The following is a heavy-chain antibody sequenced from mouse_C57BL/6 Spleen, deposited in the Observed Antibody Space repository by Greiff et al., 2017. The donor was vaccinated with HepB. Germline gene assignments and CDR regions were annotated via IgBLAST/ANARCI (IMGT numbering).Heavy chain of an antibody. CDR1: GYAFSSYW. V-gene: IGHV1-80*01. CDR2: IYPGDGDT. Sequence: VKLMESGAELVKPGASVKISCKASGYAFSSYWMNWVKQRPGKGLEWIGQIYPGDGDTNYNGKFKGKATLTADKSSSSAYMQLSSLTSEDSAVYFCARGYGNDAMDYWGQGTSVTVSS. CDR3: ARGYGNDAMDY. J-gene: IGHJ4*01. D-gene: IGHD2-1*01.